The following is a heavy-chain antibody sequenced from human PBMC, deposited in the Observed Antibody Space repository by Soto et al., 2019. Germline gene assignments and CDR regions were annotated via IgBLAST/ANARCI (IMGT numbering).Heavy chain of an antibody. CDR1: GFTLSNHW. J-gene: IGHJ2*01. V-gene: IGHV3-74*01. Sequence: EVQLVESGGGLVQPGGSLRLSCVASGFTLSNHWMHWVRQAPGKGLVWVSRINSGGGTTSYADSVQGRFTISRDNAKNTLYLQMNSLRAEDTAVYYCVRAFGEGYFDLWGRGTLVTVSS. CDR3: VRAFGEGYFDL. D-gene: IGHD3-10*01. CDR2: INSGGGTT.